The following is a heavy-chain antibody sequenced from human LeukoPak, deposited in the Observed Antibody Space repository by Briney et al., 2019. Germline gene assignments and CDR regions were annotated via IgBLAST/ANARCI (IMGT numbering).Heavy chain of an antibody. CDR1: GGSISSSSYY. V-gene: IGHV4-39*07. CDR3: ARSGTTVTTPLFDY. J-gene: IGHJ4*02. Sequence: SETLSLTCTVSGGSISSSSYYWGWIRQPPGKGLEWIGSIYYSGSTYYNPSLKSRVTISVDTSKNQFSLKLSSVTAADTAVYYCARSGTTVTTPLFDYWGQGTLVTVSS. D-gene: IGHD4-11*01. CDR2: IYYSGST.